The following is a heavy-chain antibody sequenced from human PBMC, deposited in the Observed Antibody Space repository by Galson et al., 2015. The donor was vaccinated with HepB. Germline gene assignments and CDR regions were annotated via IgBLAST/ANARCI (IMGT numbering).Heavy chain of an antibody. Sequence: LSLTCAVYGGSFSGYYWSWIRQPPGKGLEWIGEINHSGSTNYNPSLKSRVTISVDTSKNQFSLKLSSVTAADTAVYYCARGRGHYYGSGPTGYMDVWGKGTTVTVSS. J-gene: IGHJ6*03. D-gene: IGHD3-10*01. V-gene: IGHV4-34*01. CDR1: GGSFSGYY. CDR2: INHSGST. CDR3: ARGRGHYYGSGPTGYMDV.